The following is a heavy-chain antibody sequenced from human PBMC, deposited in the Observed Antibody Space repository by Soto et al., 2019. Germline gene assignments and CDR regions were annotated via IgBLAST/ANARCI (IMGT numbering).Heavy chain of an antibody. CDR1: GGSISSYY. D-gene: IGHD3-3*01. CDR2: IYYSGST. Sequence: PSETLSLTCTVYGGSISSYYWSWIRQPPGKGLEWIGYIYYSGSTNYNPSLKSRVTISVDTSKNQFSLKLSSVTAADTAVYYCARDFVTIFGVASGGMDVWGQGTTVTVSS. V-gene: IGHV4-59*01. CDR3: ARDFVTIFGVASGGMDV. J-gene: IGHJ6*02.